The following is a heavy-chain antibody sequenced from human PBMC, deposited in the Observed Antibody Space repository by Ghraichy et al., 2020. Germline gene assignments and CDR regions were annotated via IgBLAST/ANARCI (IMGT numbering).Heavy chain of an antibody. V-gene: IGHV4-34*01. CDR1: GGSFSGYY. CDR3: ASPAGMTTVDPQYFQH. J-gene: IGHJ1*01. D-gene: IGHD4-23*01. Sequence: SQTLSLTCAVYGGSFSGYYWSWIRQPPGKGLEWIGEINHSGSTNYNPSLKSRVTISVDTSKNQFSLKLSSVTAADTAVYYSASPAGMTTVDPQYFQHWGQGTLVTVSS. CDR2: INHSGST.